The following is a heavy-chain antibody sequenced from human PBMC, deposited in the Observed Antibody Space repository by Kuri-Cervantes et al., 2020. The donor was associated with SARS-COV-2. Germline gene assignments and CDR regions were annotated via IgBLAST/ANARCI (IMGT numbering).Heavy chain of an antibody. CDR2: ISSSSSYT. CDR1: GFTFSDYY. Sequence: GESLKISCAASGFTFSDYYMSWIRQAPGKGLEWVSYISSSSSYTNYADSVKGRFTISRDKAKNSLYLQMNSLRAEDTAVYYCAKGPYYDFWSGYYTTGLFDYYGMDVWGQGTTVTVSS. V-gene: IGHV3-11*05. CDR3: AKGPYYDFWSGYYTTGLFDYYGMDV. D-gene: IGHD3-3*01. J-gene: IGHJ6*02.